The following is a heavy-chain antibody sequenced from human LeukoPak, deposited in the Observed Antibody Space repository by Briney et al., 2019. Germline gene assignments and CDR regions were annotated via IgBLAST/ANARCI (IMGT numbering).Heavy chain of an antibody. CDR1: GFTFSSYS. D-gene: IGHD6-19*01. CDR3: ARDSSGWSHDAFDI. Sequence: PGGSLRLSCAASGFTFSSYSMNWVRQAPGKGLEWVSSISSSSSYIYYADSVKGRFTISRDNAKNSLYLQMNSLRAEDTAVYYCARDSSGWSHDAFDIWGQGTMVTVCS. V-gene: IGHV3-21*01. J-gene: IGHJ3*02. CDR2: ISSSSSYI.